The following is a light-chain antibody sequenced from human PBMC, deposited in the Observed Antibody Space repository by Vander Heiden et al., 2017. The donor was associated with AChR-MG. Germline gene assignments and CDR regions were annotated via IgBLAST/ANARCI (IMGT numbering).Light chain of an antibody. CDR1: SSDVGGYKY. V-gene: IGLV2-14*01. CDR2: EVS. J-gene: IGLJ3*02. CDR3: ASFSNDSPVR. Sequence: QSALTQPASMSGSPGQSITISCTGTSSDVGGYKYVSWYQQHPGKAPKLIVYEVSHRPSGVSNRFSGSKSGNTASLTISGLQAEDAADYHCASFSNDSPVRFGGGTRLTVL.